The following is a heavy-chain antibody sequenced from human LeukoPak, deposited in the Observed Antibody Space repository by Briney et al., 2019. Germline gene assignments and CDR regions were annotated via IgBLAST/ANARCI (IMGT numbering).Heavy chain of an antibody. CDR3: ARVLKPPGVIPTFWYFDL. D-gene: IGHD3-10*01. J-gene: IGHJ2*01. CDR2: ISSSGSTI. Sequence: PGGSLRLSCAASGFTFSDYYMSWIRQAPGKGLEWVSYISSSGSTIYYADSVKGRFTISRDNAKNSLYLQMNSLRAEDTAVYYCARVLKPPGVIPTFWYFDLWGRGTLVTVSS. V-gene: IGHV3-11*01. CDR1: GFTFSDYY.